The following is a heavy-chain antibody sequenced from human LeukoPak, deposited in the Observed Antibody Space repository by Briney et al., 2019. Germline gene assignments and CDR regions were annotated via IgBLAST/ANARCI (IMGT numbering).Heavy chain of an antibody. V-gene: IGHV3-23*01. CDR3: AKDLRRLVTMIVDY. CDR1: GFTFSSYA. D-gene: IGHD3-22*01. CDR2: ISGSGGST. Sequence: GGSLRLSCAASGFTFSSYAMSWVRQAPGKGLEWVSAISGSGGSTYYADSVKGRFTISRDNSKNTLYLQMNSLRAEDTAVYYCAKDLRRLVTMIVDYWGQGALVTVSS. J-gene: IGHJ4*02.